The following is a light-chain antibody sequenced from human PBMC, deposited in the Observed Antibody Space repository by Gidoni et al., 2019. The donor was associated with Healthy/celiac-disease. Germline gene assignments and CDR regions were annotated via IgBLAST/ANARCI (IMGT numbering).Light chain of an antibody. V-gene: IGKV4-1*01. CDR1: QRVLYSSNNKNY. CDR2: WAS. Sequence: DIVMTQSPDSLALSLGERATINCKSSQRVLYSSNNKNYLAWYQHKPGQPPKLLIYWASTRESGVPDRFSGSGSGTDFTLTISSLQAEDVAVYYCQQYYSTPPTFGGXTKVEIK. CDR3: QQYYSTPPT. J-gene: IGKJ4*01.